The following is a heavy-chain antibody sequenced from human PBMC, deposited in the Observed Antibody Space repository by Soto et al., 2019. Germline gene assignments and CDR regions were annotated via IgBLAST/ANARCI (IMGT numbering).Heavy chain of an antibody. CDR2: ISSSSFTI. D-gene: IGHD2-2*02. CDR1: GFRFSDYS. V-gene: IGHV3-48*01. Sequence: GGSLRLSCAASGFRFSDYSMNWVRQAPGRGLEWVSYISSSSFTIHYADSVEGRFAISRDNAKNSLYLQMNSLRSEDTAVYYCARGHKYRVRYYFDYWGQGTLVTVSS. CDR3: ARGHKYRVRYYFDY. J-gene: IGHJ4*02.